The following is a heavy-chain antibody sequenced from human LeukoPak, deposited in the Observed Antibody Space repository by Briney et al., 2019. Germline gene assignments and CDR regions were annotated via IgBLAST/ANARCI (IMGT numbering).Heavy chain of an antibody. CDR1: GFTFSSYS. CDR3: AREGSSHYYGMDV. Sequence: GGSLRLSCAASGFTFSSYSMNWVRQAPGKGLEWVSSISSSSSYIYYAGSVKGRFTISRDNAKNSLYLQMNSLRAEDTAVYYCAREGSSHYYGMDVWGQGTTVTVSS. CDR2: ISSSSSYI. J-gene: IGHJ6*02. D-gene: IGHD6-13*01. V-gene: IGHV3-21*01.